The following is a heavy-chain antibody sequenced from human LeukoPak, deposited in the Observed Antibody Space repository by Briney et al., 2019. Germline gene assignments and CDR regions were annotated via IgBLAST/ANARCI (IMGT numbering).Heavy chain of an antibody. D-gene: IGHD3-3*01. V-gene: IGHV3-74*01. CDR3: VSDLCGGDDQ. J-gene: IGHJ5*02. CDR2: IDEDGKTI. Sequence: PGGSLRLSCAASGFTFSSYAMSWVRQAPGKGLVWVSRIDEDGKTIDYADSVKGRFTISRDNAKDTLYLQMSSLRDEDTAVYYCVSDLCGGDDQWGRGTLVTVSS. CDR1: GFTFSSYA.